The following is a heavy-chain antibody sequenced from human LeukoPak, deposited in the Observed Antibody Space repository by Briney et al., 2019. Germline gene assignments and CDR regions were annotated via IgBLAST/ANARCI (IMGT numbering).Heavy chain of an antibody. V-gene: IGHV3-23*01. CDR3: ARVPYTGSYLVEC. CDR2: ISPSAVST. CDR1: GFNFNNYA. D-gene: IGHD1-26*01. J-gene: IGHJ4*02. Sequence: GGSLRLSCAASGFNFNNYAMTWVRQAPGKGLEWVSSISPSAVSTFYADSVQGRFTISKDYSKNTLYLQMSSLRAGDTAVYYCARVPYTGSYLVECWGQGCEDAVCS.